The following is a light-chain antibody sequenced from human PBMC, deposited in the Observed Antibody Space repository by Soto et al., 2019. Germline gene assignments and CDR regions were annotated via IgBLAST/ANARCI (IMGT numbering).Light chain of an antibody. J-gene: IGLJ2*01. CDR2: EGS. CDR1: SSDVGSYNL. CDR3: CSYAGSSTV. Sequence: QSALTQPASGSGSPGQSITISCTGTSSDVGSYNLVSWYQQHTGKAPKLMIYEGSKRPSGVSNRVSGSKSGNTASLTISGLQAEDEDDYYCCSYAGSSTVFGGGTKLTVL. V-gene: IGLV2-23*01.